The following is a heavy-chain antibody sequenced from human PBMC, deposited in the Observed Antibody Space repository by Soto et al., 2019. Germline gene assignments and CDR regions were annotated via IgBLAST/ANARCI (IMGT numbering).Heavy chain of an antibody. Sequence: GGSLRLSCAASGFSSSTYWMHWVRQAPGKGLVWVSRINVDGTSTSYADSVKGRFTISRDNAQNTLYLQMNSLRDEDTAMYFCARDTRTYYDILTGYYDFDYWGQGTRVTVSS. CDR3: ARDTRTYYDILTGYYDFDY. V-gene: IGHV3-74*01. J-gene: IGHJ4*02. CDR2: INVDGTST. CDR1: GFSSSTYW. D-gene: IGHD3-9*01.